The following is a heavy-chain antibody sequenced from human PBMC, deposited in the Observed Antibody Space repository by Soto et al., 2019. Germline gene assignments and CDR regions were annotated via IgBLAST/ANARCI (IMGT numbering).Heavy chain of an antibody. D-gene: IGHD5-12*01. CDR2: VYFSGTT. Sequence: QVQLQESGPGLVKPSQTLSLTALAPGASWGPGGNFWTGFAQAPGKGLEWIGYVYFSGTTYYNPSLKNRVTMSVDLSKNQFSLKLTSVTAADTAVYYCVTNRGFDFYYFDSWGQGTLVTVSS. V-gene: IGHV4-31*03. CDR1: GASWGPGGNF. CDR3: VTNRGFDFYYFDS. J-gene: IGHJ4*02.